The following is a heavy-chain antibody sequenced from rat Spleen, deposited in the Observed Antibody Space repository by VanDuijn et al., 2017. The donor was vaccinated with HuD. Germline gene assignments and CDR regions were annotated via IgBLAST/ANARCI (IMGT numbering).Heavy chain of an antibody. CDR3: ATLGLGYYFDY. Sequence: EVQLQESGPGLVKPSQSLSLTCSVTDYSITSNFWGWIRKFPGNKMEWMGYISYSGVTSYNPSLKGRVSITRDTSKNQFFLQLNSVTSEDTATDYCATLGLGYYFDYGGQGVMVTVSS. J-gene: IGHJ2*01. CDR1: DYSITSNF. D-gene: IGHD4-6*01. V-gene: IGHV3-1*01. CDR2: ISYSGVT.